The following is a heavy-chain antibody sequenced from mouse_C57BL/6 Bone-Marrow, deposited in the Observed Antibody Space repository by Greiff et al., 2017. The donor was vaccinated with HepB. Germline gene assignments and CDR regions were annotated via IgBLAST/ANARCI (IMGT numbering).Heavy chain of an antibody. CDR1: GFSLTSYA. CDR2: IWTGGGT. V-gene: IGHV2-9-1*01. D-gene: IGHD2-1*01. J-gene: IGHJ2*01. Sequence: VKLVESGPGLVAPSQSLSITCTVSGFSLTSYAISWVRQPPGKGLEWLGVIWTGGGTNYNSALKSRLSISKDNSKSQVFLKMNSLQTDDTARYYCARNYYGNYPYYFDYWGQGTTLTVSS. CDR3: ARNYYGNYPYYFDY.